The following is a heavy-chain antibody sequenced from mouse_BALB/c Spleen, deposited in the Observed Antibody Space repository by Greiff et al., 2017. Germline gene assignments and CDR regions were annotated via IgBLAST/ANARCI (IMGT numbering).Heavy chain of an antibody. D-gene: IGHD2-1*01. V-gene: IGHV4-1*02. CDR2: INPDSSTI. CDR1: GFDFSRYW. CDR3: ARRGYGKKAIYAMDY. J-gene: IGHJ4*01. Sequence: EVKLVESGGGLVQPGGSLKLSCAASGFDFSRYWMSWVRQAPGKGLEWIGEINPDSSTINYTPSLKDKFIISRDNAKNTLYLQMSKVRSEDTALYYCARRGYGKKAIYAMDYWGQGTSVTVSS.